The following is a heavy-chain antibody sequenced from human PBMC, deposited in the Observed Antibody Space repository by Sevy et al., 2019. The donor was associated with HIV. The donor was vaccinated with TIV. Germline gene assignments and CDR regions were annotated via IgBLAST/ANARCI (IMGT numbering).Heavy chain of an antibody. CDR3: ARDKGEILSSAFDY. D-gene: IGHD3-16*01. CDR2: ISYDARNTK. V-gene: IGHV3-30*04. J-gene: IGHJ4*02. CDR1: GFTFSDFR. Sequence: GGSLRLSCAASGFTFSDFRMHWVRQAPGKGLEWVAVISYDARNTKYNPDSVKGRFTISRDNSKNTLYLQINSLRREDTAIYYCARDKGEILSSAFDYWGQGTLVTVSS.